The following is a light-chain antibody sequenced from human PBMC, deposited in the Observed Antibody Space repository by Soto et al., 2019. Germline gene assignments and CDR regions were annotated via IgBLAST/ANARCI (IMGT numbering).Light chain of an antibody. CDR1: QNIGSF. CDR2: SAF. CDR3: QQGSTTTIT. Sequence: DIQMTQSPSSLSASIGDRVTITCRESQNIGSFLNWYPQKXGEAPRXXVYSAFRIQSGVPSRFNASGAGTDFTLSISSLQPEDFSTYYCQQGSTTTITFGLGTRLEIK. V-gene: IGKV1-39*01. J-gene: IGKJ5*01.